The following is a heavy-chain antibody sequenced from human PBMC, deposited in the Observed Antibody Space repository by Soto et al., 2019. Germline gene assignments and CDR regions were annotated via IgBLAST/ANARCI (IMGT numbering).Heavy chain of an antibody. J-gene: IGHJ5*02. CDR1: GGSISSGDYY. CDR2: IYYSGST. D-gene: IGHD3-22*01. CDR3: ARDSSGFNWFDP. V-gene: IGHV4-30-4*01. Sequence: SETLSLTCTVSGGSISSGDYYWSWIRQPPGKGLEWIGYIYYSGSTYYNPSLKSRVTISVDTSKNQFSLKLSSVTAADTAVYYCARDSSGFNWFDPWGQGTLVTVSS.